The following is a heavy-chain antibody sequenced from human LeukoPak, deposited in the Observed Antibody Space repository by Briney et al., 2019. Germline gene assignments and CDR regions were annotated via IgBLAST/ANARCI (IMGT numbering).Heavy chain of an antibody. CDR1: GFTFSSCT. D-gene: IGHD3-10*01. Sequence: QPGRSLRLSCAASGFTFSSCTMHWVRQAPGKGLEWVAVISYDGSNKYYADSVKGRFTISRDNSKNTLYLQMNSLRAEDTAVYYCARGLHYYYYGMDVWGQGTTVTVSS. CDR2: ISYDGSNK. J-gene: IGHJ6*02. V-gene: IGHV3-30-3*01. CDR3: ARGLHYYYYGMDV.